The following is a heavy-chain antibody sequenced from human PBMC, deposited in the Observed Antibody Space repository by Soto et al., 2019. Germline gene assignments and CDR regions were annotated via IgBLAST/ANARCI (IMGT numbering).Heavy chain of an antibody. D-gene: IGHD2-15*01. Sequence: QVQLQESGPGLVKPSETLSLTCSVSGGSISSDYWSWIRQPPGKGLEWIGYIYYTGSTNYNPYLKSRVTRSVDTSKNPSSLNLRSVTAADTAVYYGARALRGVGVGAAREMDDWGQGTTVTVSS. V-gene: IGHV4-59*01. CDR1: GGSISSDY. CDR3: ARALRGVGVGAAREMDD. CDR2: IYYTGST. J-gene: IGHJ6*02.